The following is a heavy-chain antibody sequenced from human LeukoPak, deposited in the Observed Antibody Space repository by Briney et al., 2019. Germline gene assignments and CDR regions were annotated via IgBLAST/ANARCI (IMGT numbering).Heavy chain of an antibody. CDR3: ARDLDGSGRAFDF. D-gene: IGHD3-10*01. CDR1: GFTLSSNS. J-gene: IGHJ4*02. CDR2: ISSSTTTI. Sequence: SGGSLGPSCAASGFTLSSNSMNWVGQAPGKGLEWGSYISSSTTTIHYADSVKGRFTIPRENAKNSLYLQMNSLRDEDTAVYYCARDLDGSGRAFDFWGQGALVTVSS. V-gene: IGHV3-48*02.